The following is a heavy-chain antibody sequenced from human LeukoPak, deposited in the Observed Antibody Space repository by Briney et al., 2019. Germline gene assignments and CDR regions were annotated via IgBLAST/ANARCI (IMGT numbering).Heavy chain of an antibody. J-gene: IGHJ4*02. V-gene: IGHV4-59*01. CDR2: IYYSGST. CDR3: ARDRGREMATTPGTFDY. Sequence: PSGTLSLTCTVSGGSITSYYWSWIRQPPGKGLEWIGYIYYSGSTNYNPSLKSRVTISVDTSKNQFSLKLSSVTAADTAVYYCARDRGREMATTPGTFDYWGQGTLVTVSS. D-gene: IGHD5-24*01. CDR1: GGSITSYY.